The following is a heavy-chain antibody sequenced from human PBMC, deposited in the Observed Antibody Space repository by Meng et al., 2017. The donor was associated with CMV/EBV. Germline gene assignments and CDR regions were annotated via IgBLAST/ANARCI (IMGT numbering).Heavy chain of an antibody. J-gene: IGHJ4*02. CDR1: GYTVTSYG. V-gene: IGHV1-18*01. CDR3: SRAWVGEEYYFDY. D-gene: IGHD3-10*01. Sequence: QVRLLKSGAGAKEPWASVTVSCKASGYTVTSYGISWVRQAPGQGLEWMGWISAYNGNTNYAQTLQGRVTMTTDTSTSTAYMELRSLRSDDTAVYYCSRAWVGEEYYFDYWGQGTLVTVSS. CDR2: ISAYNGNT.